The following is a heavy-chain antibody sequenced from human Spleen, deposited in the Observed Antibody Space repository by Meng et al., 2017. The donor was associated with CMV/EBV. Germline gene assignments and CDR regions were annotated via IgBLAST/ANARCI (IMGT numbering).Heavy chain of an antibody. D-gene: IGHD6-19*01. V-gene: IGHV3-48*03. CDR2: ISSSGSTI. CDR1: GFTFSSYE. J-gene: IGHJ6*02. CDR3: ARDVELGRIAVALYGMDV. Sequence: GESLKISCAASGFTFSSYEMNWVRQAPGKGLEWVSYISSSGSTIYYADSVKGRFTISRDNAKNSLYLQMNSLRAEDTAVYYCARDVELGRIAVALYGMDVWGQGTTVTVSS.